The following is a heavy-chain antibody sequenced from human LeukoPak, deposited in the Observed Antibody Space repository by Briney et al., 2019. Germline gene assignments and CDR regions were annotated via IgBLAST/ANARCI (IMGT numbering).Heavy chain of an antibody. CDR1: GGSISSYY. CDR2: IYTSGST. CDR3: ARVEYYYDSSGYSNWFDP. V-gene: IGHV4-4*07. Sequence: SETLSLTCTVSGGSISSYYWSWIRQPAGKGLEWIGRIYTSGSTNYNPSLKSRVTISVDKSKNQFSLKLSSVTAADTAVYYCARVEYYYDSSGYSNWFDPWGQGTLVTVSS. J-gene: IGHJ5*02. D-gene: IGHD3-22*01.